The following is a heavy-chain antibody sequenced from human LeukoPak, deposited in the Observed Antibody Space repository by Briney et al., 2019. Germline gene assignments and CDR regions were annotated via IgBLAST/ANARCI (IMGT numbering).Heavy chain of an antibody. D-gene: IGHD1-1*01. CDR3: ARDRWHDGFDY. CDR2: ISSSSRTM. V-gene: IGHV3-48*02. Sequence: PGGSLRLSSAASRFTFSIYSMNWVRQTPGKGLEWVSYISSSSRTMYYADSVKDRFTISRDNAKNSLYLQMNSLRDDDTAVYYCARDRWHDGFDYWGQGTLVTVSS. CDR1: RFTFSIYS. J-gene: IGHJ4*02.